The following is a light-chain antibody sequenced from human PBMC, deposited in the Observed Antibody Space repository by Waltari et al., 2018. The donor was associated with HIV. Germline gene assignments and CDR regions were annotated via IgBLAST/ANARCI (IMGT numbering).Light chain of an antibody. CDR3: ASWDDSLSGWV. CDR2: RNN. J-gene: IGLJ3*02. V-gene: IGLV1-47*01. CDR1: SSNIGYNY. Sequence: QSVLTQPPSASGTPGPRVTISCSGSSSNIGYNYVYWYQQLPGTAPKLLIYRNNQGPSGVPDRFSGSKSGTSASLAISGLRSEDEADYYCASWDDSLSGWVFGGGTKLTVL.